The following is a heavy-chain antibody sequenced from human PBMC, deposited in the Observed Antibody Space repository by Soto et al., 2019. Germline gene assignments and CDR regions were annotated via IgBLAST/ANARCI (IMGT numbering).Heavy chain of an antibody. V-gene: IGHV3-33*01. D-gene: IGHD3-3*01. CDR3: ARGRNELRLLEWLAVYGMDV. J-gene: IGHJ6*02. Sequence: QVKLVESGAGVVQPGRSLRLSCAASGFTCSSYGMHWVRQAPGTGLELVEVIWYDGSNKYYADSVKGRFTISRDNSKNTLYLQTNSLRGEETAVYYCARGRNELRLLEWLAVYGMDVWGQGTTVTVAS. CDR1: GFTCSSYG. CDR2: IWYDGSNK.